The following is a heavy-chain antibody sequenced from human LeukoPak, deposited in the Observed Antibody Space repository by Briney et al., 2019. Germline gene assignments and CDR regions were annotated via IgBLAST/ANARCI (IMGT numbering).Heavy chain of an antibody. V-gene: IGHV4-4*07. D-gene: IGHD3-16*01. CDR2: IYTSGST. CDR3: VGSPDDYFDY. Sequence: LETLSLTCTVSGVSISSYYWSWIRQPAGKGLEWIGRIYTSGSTNYNPSLKSRVTMSVDTSKNQFSLKLSSVTAADTAVYYCVGSPDDYFDYWGQGTLVTVSS. CDR1: GVSISSYY. J-gene: IGHJ4*02.